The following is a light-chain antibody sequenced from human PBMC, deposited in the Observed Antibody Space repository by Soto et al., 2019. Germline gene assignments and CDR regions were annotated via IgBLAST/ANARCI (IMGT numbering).Light chain of an antibody. J-gene: IGKJ1*01. CDR3: QKYNSAPWT. CDR2: AAS. Sequence: DIQMTQSPSSLSTSVGGRVTITCRASQGISNYLAWYQQKPGKVPKLLIYAASTLQSGVPYRFSGSGSGTDFTLTISSLQPEDVATYYCQKYNSAPWTFGQGTKVDIK. V-gene: IGKV1-27*01. CDR1: QGISNY.